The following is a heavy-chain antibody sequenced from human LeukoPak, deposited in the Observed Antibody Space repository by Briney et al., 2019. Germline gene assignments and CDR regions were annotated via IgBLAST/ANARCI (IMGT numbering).Heavy chain of an antibody. CDR1: GFIFNSYS. CDR3: ARPDCTNGVCYRPANPAYYYYGMDV. D-gene: IGHD2-8*01. Sequence: GGSLRLSCAASGFIFNSYSINWVRQAPGKGLEWVSSISSSGTSIYYADSVKGRFTISRDNSKNTLYLQMNSLRAEDTAVYYCARPDCTNGVCYRPANPAYYYYGMDVWGQGTTVTVSS. CDR2: ISSSGTSI. V-gene: IGHV3-21*04. J-gene: IGHJ6*02.